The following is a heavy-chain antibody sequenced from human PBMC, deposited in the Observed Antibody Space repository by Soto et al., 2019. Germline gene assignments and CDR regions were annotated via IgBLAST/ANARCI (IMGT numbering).Heavy chain of an antibody. CDR3: AKDGTRGGNHFDY. CDR1: GFTFSSSA. V-gene: IGHV3-30-3*01. Sequence: QVQLVESGGGVVQPGKSLRLSCAASGFTFSSSAMNWVRQAPGAGLEGVAVISYDGNNKYYADSVKGRFFMSRDNSKNMVYLQMNSLRVEDTAISYCAKDGTRGGNHFDYWGQGALVTVSS. D-gene: IGHD3-16*01. CDR2: ISYDGNNK. J-gene: IGHJ4*02.